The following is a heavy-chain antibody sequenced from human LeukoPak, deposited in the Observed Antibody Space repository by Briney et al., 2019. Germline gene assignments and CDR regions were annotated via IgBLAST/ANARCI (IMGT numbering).Heavy chain of an antibody. V-gene: IGHV3-33*01. CDR2: IWYDGRTK. D-gene: IGHD6-19*01. CDR3: AREWGRIAVAGGPGY. CDR1: GLTFSNYG. J-gene: IGHJ4*02. Sequence: GGSLRLSCAPSGLTFSNYGMHWVRQAPGKGLEWVALIWYDGRTKFHADSVKGRFTISRDNSKNTLYLQMDSLRDEDTAVYYCAREWGRIAVAGGPGYWGQGTRVTVSS.